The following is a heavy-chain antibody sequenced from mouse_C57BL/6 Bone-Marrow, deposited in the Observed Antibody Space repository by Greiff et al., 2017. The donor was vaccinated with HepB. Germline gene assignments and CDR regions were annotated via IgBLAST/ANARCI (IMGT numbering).Heavy chain of an antibody. V-gene: IGHV5-12*01. CDR2: ISNGGGST. D-gene: IGHD1-1*01. CDR3: ARDALYGSSYGFAY. CDR1: GFTFSDYY. J-gene: IGHJ3*01. Sequence: EVKVVESGGGLVQPGGSLKLSCAASGFTFSDYYMYWVRQTPEKRLEWVAYISNGGGSTYYPDTVKGRFTISRDNAKNTLYLQMSRLKSEDTAMYYCARDALYGSSYGFAYWAQGTLVTVSA.